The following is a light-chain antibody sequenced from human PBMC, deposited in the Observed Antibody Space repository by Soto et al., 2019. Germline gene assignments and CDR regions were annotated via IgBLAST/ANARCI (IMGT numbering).Light chain of an antibody. V-gene: IGKV3-15*01. Sequence: EIVLNRSPDTLSVSQGEGASXSCRASQSVSSNLAWYQQNPGQAPRLLIYGASGRATGVPARFSGRGSGTEFTLTISSLQSEDFAVYYCQHYSSSPLTFGQGTKVDI. CDR2: GAS. J-gene: IGKJ1*01. CDR3: QHYSSSPLT. CDR1: QSVSSN.